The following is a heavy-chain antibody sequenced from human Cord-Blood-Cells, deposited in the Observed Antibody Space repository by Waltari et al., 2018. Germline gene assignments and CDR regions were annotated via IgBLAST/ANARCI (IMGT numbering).Heavy chain of an antibody. Sequence: EVQLVESGGGLVKPGGSLRLSCAASGFTFSPAWMSWVCQAPGLGLVWVGRIKSKTAGAKTDSAAPVNGRFTISRDDSKNTLYLQMNSLKTEDTAVYYYTTSYWLYYDFWRCYYAFDIWGQGTMVTVSS. V-gene: IGHV3-15*01. CDR2: IKSKTAGAKT. D-gene: IGHD3-3*01. CDR3: TTSYWLYYDFWRCYYAFDI. CDR1: GFTFSPAW. J-gene: IGHJ3*02.